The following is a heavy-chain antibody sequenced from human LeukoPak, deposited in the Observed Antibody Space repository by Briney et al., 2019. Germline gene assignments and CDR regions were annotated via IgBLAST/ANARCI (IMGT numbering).Heavy chain of an antibody. Sequence: GGSLRLSCAASGFTFSTYGMHWVRQAPGKGLEWVAVIWYDGTNKYYADSVKGRFTISRDNSKNTLYLQMNSLRAEDTAMYYCAREGDGDYESPRDWGQGTLVTVSS. D-gene: IGHD4-17*01. V-gene: IGHV3-33*01. CDR1: GFTFSTYG. J-gene: IGHJ4*02. CDR2: IWYDGTNK. CDR3: AREGDGDYESPRD.